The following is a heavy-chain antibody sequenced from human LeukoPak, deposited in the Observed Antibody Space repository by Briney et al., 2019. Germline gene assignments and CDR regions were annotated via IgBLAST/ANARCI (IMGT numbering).Heavy chain of an antibody. CDR3: ARYGSGSYRTPFDY. J-gene: IGHJ4*02. Sequence: PSETLSLTCTVSGGSINNYYWSWIRQPAGKGLEWIGRIYTRGSTNYNPSLKSRVTISVDTSKNQFSLKLSSVTAADTAVYYCARYGSGSYRTPFDYWGQGTLVTVSS. V-gene: IGHV4-4*07. D-gene: IGHD3-10*01. CDR2: IYTRGST. CDR1: GGSINNYY.